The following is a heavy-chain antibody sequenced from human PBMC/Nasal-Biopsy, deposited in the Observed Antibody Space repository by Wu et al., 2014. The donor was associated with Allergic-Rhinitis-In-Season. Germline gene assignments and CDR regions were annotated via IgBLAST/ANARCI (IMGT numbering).Heavy chain of an antibody. CDR1: GGSIRSYY. Sequence: TLSLTCTVSGGSIRSYYWNWIRQPPGKGLEWIGYIYNSGSTNYNPSLRSRVTISGDTTKNQFSLKLSSVSAADTAVYYCAMHQLELFDFWGRGTLVTVSS. D-gene: IGHD1-1*01. V-gene: IGHV4-59*08. CDR3: AMHQLELFDF. CDR2: IYNSGST. J-gene: IGHJ4*02.